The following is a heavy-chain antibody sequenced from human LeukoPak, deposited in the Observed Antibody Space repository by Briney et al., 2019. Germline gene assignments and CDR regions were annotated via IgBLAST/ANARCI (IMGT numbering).Heavy chain of an antibody. CDR3: ARLMIVAPTDAFDI. CDR1: GFTFSSYS. V-gene: IGHV3-48*04. D-gene: IGHD3-22*01. Sequence: GGSLRLSCAACGFTFSSYSMNWVRQAPGKGLEWVSYISSSSSNIYYADSVKGRFTISRDNAKNSPYLQLNSLRADDTAVYYCARLMIVAPTDAFDIWGQGTMVTVSS. J-gene: IGHJ3*02. CDR2: ISSSSSNI.